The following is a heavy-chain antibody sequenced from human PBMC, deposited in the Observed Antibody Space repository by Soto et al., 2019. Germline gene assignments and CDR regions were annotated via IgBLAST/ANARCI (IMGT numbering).Heavy chain of an antibody. V-gene: IGHV4-31*03. CDR3: ARDHHWDGMDV. J-gene: IGHJ6*02. D-gene: IGHD3-16*01. CDR1: GGSFSSDSFI. CDR2: IYYSGTT. Sequence: QVQLEESGPGLVKPSQTLSLTCSVSGGSFSSDSFIWSWVRQFPGKGLEWIGYIYYSGTTYYNPSLRSRVIMSVDPSTNQCSRKIGTATAADTAVYYCARDHHWDGMDVWGQGTTVALSS.